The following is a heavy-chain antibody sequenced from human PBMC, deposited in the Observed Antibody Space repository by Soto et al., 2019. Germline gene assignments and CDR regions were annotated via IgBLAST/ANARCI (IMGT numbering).Heavy chain of an antibody. CDR1: GFTFSSYG. CDR2: ISYDGSNK. J-gene: IGHJ4*02. V-gene: IGHV3-30*18. Sequence: SLRLSCAASGFTFSSYGMHWVRQAPGKGLEWVAVISYDGSNKYYADSVKGRFTISRDNSKNTLYLQMNSLRAEDTAVYYCAKAPTYYYDSSGYYSFDYWGQGTLVTVSS. CDR3: AKAPTYYYDSSGYYSFDY. D-gene: IGHD3-22*01.